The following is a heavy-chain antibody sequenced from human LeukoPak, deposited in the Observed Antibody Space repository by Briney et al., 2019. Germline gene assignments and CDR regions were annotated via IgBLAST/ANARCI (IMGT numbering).Heavy chain of an antibody. D-gene: IGHD1-26*01. J-gene: IGHJ4*02. Sequence: GGSLRLSCAASGFTFSSYGMHWVRQAPGKGLEWVAVISYDGSNKYYADSVKGRFTISRDNSKNTLYLQMNSLRAEDTAVYYCAKDASGSHFDYWGQGTLVTVSS. V-gene: IGHV3-30*18. CDR2: ISYDGSNK. CDR1: GFTFSSYG. CDR3: AKDASGSHFDY.